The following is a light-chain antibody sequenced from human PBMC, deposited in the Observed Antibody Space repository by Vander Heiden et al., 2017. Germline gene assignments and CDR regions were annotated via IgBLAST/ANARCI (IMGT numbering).Light chain of an antibody. V-gene: IGLV6-57*01. J-gene: IGLJ3*02. Sequence: NFKLTQPHSVSGSPGRAVTISCTLSSGSITNNYLQCYQQHPGSSPTTVIYEDKQRPSGVPDRFSGSLDTSSSSASLTISGLKTEDEADYYCQSYDSSNHWVFGGGTKLTVL. CDR2: EDK. CDR3: QSYDSSNHWV. CDR1: SGSITNNY.